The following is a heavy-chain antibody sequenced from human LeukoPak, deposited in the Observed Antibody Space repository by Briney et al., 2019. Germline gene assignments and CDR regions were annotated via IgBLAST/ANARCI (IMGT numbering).Heavy chain of an antibody. Sequence: GASVKVSCRASGYTFTTYAMNWVRQAPGQGLEWMGWINTNTGNPTYAQGFTGRFVFSLDTSVSTAYLQISSLKAEDTAVYYCARGFSGSYKTFDYWGQGTLVTVSS. CDR3: ARGFSGSYKTFDY. D-gene: IGHD1-26*01. V-gene: IGHV7-4-1*02. CDR2: INTNTGNP. CDR1: GYTFTTYA. J-gene: IGHJ4*02.